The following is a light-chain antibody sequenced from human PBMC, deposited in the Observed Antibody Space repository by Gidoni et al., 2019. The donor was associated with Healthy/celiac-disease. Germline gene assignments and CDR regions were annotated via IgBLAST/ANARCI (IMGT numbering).Light chain of an antibody. CDR3: QQANSFPWT. J-gene: IGKJ1*01. V-gene: IGKV1-12*01. Sequence: IQLTQSPSSVSASVGDRVTITCRASQGISSWLAWYQQKPGKAPKLLIYAASRLKSGVPSRVSGSGYGTDFTLTISSRQHEDFATYYCQQANSFPWTFGQGTKVEIK. CDR1: QGISSW. CDR2: AAS.